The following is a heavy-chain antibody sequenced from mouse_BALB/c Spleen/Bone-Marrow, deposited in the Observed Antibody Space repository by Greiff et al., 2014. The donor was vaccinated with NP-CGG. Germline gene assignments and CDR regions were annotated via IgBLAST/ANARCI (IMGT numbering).Heavy chain of an antibody. Sequence: VQLQQSGPDLVKPSQSLSLTCTVTGYSITSYYSWHWIRQFPGNKLEWMGYIHYSGITVYNPSLKSRISITRDTSNNQFSLQLNSVTTEDTATYYCARFAGTPYTMDYWGQGTSVTVSS. J-gene: IGHJ4*01. CDR2: IHYSGIT. CDR3: ARFAGTPYTMDY. D-gene: IGHD4-1*01. CDR1: GYSITSYYS. V-gene: IGHV3-1*02.